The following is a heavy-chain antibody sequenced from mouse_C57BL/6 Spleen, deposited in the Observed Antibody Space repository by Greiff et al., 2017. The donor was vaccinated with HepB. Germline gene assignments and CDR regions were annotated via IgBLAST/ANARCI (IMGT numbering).Heavy chain of an antibody. D-gene: IGHD1-1*01. Sequence: VQLQQSGPELVKPGASVKISCKASGYTFTDYYMNWVKQSHGKSLEWIGDINPNNGGTSYNQKFKGKATLTVDKPSSTAYMEFRSLTSEDSAVYYCARAITTVVAYYFDYWGQGTTLTVSS. CDR3: ARAITTVVAYYFDY. V-gene: IGHV1-26*01. J-gene: IGHJ2*01. CDR1: GYTFTDYY. CDR2: INPNNGGT.